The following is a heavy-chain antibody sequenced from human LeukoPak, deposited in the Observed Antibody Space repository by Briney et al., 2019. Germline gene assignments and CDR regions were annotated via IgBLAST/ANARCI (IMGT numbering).Heavy chain of an antibody. V-gene: IGHV3-7*01. CDR2: IKQDGSEE. CDR1: GFTFSNYW. CDR3: ARDPDSSGYSSHDAFDI. J-gene: IGHJ3*02. Sequence: GGSLRLSCAASGFTFSNYWMSWVRQAPGKGLEWVAKIKQDGSEEYYVDSVKGRFTISRDNAKNSLYLQMNSLRDEDTAVYYCARDPDSSGYSSHDAFDIWGQGTMVTVSS. D-gene: IGHD3-22*01.